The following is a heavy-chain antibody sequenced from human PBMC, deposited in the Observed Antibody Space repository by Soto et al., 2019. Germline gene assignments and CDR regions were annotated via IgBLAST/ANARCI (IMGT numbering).Heavy chain of an antibody. CDR1: GGSISSSTYY. Sequence: LQLQESGPGLVKPSETLSLTCTVSGGSISSSTYYWGWIRQPPGKGLEWIATIYYSGTTYYNPSVSTRVPVTLATHKNQISRKQSSVTAADPAEDFCARQVVAAWGMVDYRGQGSLVTVSS. D-gene: IGHD3-16*01. CDR2: IYYSGTT. CDR3: ARQVVAAWGMVDY. J-gene: IGHJ4*02. V-gene: IGHV4-39*01.